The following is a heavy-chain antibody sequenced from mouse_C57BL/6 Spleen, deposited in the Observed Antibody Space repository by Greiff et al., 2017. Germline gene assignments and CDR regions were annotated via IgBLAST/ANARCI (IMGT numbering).Heavy chain of an antibody. D-gene: IGHD2-1*01. V-gene: IGHV1-50*01. CDR1: GYTFTSYW. Sequence: QVQLQQPGAELVKPGASVKLSCKASGYTFTSYWMQWVKQRPGQGLEWIGEIDPSDSYTNYNQKFKGKATLTVDTSSSTAYMQLSSLTSEDSAVYYCARYGNYLDYWGKGTTLTVSS. CDR3: ARYGNYLDY. CDR2: IDPSDSYT. J-gene: IGHJ2*01.